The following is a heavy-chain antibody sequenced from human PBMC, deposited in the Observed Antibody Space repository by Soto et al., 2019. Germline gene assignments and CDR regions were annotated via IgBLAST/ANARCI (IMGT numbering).Heavy chain of an antibody. CDR1: GGSISSGDYY. D-gene: IGHD6-6*01. V-gene: IGHV4-30-4*01. Sequence: PSETLSLTCTVSGGSISSGDYYWSWIRQHPGKGLEWIGYIYYSGSTYYNPSLKSRVTISVDTSKNQFSLKLSSVTAADTVVYYCARERDSYSSSSAYLDYWGQGTLVTVSS. CDR2: IYYSGST. J-gene: IGHJ4*02. CDR3: ARERDSYSSSSAYLDY.